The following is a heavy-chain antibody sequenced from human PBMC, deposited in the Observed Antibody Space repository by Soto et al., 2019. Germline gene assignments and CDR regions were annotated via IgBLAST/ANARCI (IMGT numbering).Heavy chain of an antibody. CDR2: IYYGGST. J-gene: IGHJ4*02. Sequence: SETLSLTCTVSGGSISSYYWSWIRQPPGKGLEWIGYIYYGGSTNYNPSLKSRVTISVDTSKNQFSLKLSSVTAADTAVYYCAGRRPGAAAFDYWGQGTLVTAPQ. D-gene: IGHD6-13*01. CDR1: GGSISSYY. V-gene: IGHV4-59*01. CDR3: AGRRPGAAAFDY.